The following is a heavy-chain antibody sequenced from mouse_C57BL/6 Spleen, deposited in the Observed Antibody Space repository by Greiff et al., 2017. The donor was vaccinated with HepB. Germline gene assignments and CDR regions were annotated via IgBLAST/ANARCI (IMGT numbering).Heavy chain of an antibody. D-gene: IGHD1-1*01. J-gene: IGHJ4*01. CDR1: GYTFTSYW. CDR2: IDPSDSET. V-gene: IGHV1-52*01. CDR3: ARGGYGSSYAMDY. Sequence: QVQLQQSGAELVRPGSSVKLSCKASGYTFTSYWMHWVKQRPIQGLEWIGNIDPSDSETHYNQKFKDKATLTVDKSSSTAYMQLSSLTSEDSAVYYCARGGYGSSYAMDYWGQGTSVTVSS.